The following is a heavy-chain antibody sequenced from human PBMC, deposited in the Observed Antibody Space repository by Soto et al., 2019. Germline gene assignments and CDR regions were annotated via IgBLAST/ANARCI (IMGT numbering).Heavy chain of an antibody. Sequence: QVQLQESGPGLVKPSDTLSLTCAVSGYSISSSNWWGWIRQPPGKGLEWIGYIYYSGTTYYNPSLKRRVTMSVATAKNRCSLKLTSVTAVDTAVYYCARREIQGPIDYWGQGTLVTVSS. CDR3: ARREIQGPIDY. V-gene: IGHV4-28*01. CDR1: GYSISSSNW. J-gene: IGHJ4*02. CDR2: IYYSGTT. D-gene: IGHD1-26*01.